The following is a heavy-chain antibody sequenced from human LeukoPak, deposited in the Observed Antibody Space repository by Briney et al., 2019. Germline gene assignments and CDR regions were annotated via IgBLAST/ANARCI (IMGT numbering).Heavy chain of an antibody. J-gene: IGHJ4*02. CDR1: GFTFKNYA. CDR3: AKDRGGYCGDDCAGTLLDY. D-gene: IGHD2-21*02. V-gene: IGHV3-23*01. CDR2: ISGDAVTS. Sequence: GGSLRLSCAASGFTFKNYAMNWVRQSPGQGLEWVSTISGDAVTSWYADSVKGRFTVSRDNSKNTLYLQMNSLRAEDTAVYYCAKDRGGYCGDDCAGTLLDYWGQGTLVTVSS.